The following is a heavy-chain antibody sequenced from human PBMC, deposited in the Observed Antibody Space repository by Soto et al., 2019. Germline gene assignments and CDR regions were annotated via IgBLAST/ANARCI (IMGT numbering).Heavy chain of an antibody. V-gene: IGHV1-18*01. Sequence: ASVKVSCKASGYTFTSYGITWVRQAPGQGLEWMGWISAYNGNTNYAQKLQGRVTMTTDTSTSTAYMELRSLRSDDTAVYYCARSSYYYDSSGYPTPDYGMEVWGQGTTVTVSS. CDR1: GYTFTSYG. CDR3: ARSSYYYDSSGYPTPDYGMEV. CDR2: ISAYNGNT. J-gene: IGHJ6*02. D-gene: IGHD3-22*01.